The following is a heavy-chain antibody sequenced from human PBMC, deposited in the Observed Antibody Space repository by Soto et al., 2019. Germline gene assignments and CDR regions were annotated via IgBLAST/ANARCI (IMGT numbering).Heavy chain of an antibody. CDR1: GGSISSYF. Sequence: QVQLQESGPGLVKPSETLSLTCTVSGGSISSYFWSWIRQPPGKGLEWIGYIYYSGNTNYNPSLKSRVTISVDTSDKQLSLKLSSVTAADTDVYYCARDLAASGTHRFDFWGQGTLVTVSS. V-gene: IGHV4-59*01. D-gene: IGHD6-13*01. CDR3: ARDLAASGTHRFDF. J-gene: IGHJ4*02. CDR2: IYYSGNT.